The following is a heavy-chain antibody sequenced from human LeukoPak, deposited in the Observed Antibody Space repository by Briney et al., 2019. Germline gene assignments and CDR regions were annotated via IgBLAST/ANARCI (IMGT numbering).Heavy chain of an antibody. V-gene: IGHV4-30-2*01. CDR3: ARGSGWYAASYFDY. CDR2: IYPRGST. D-gene: IGHD6-19*01. CDR1: GGSISSGSYS. J-gene: IGHJ4*02. Sequence: SQTLSLTCAVSGGSISSGSYSWSWIRQPPGKGLEWIGYIYPRGSTYYNPSLKSRVILSLDKSANQFSLKLSSVTAADTAVYYCARGSGWYAASYFDYWGQGTLVTVSS.